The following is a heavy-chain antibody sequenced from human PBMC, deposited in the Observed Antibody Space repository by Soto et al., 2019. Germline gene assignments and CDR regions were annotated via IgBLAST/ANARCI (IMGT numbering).Heavy chain of an antibody. CDR1: GGSFSGYY. CDR3: ARLITYYFDTGGYYYEN. Sequence: SETLSLTCAVYGGSFSGYYWSWIRQPPGKGLEWIGEINHSGSTNYNPSLKSRVTISVDTSKNQFSLMVRSMTAADTAVYYCARLITYYFDTGGYYYENWGQGTLVTVSS. D-gene: IGHD3-22*01. V-gene: IGHV4-34*01. J-gene: IGHJ4*02. CDR2: INHSGST.